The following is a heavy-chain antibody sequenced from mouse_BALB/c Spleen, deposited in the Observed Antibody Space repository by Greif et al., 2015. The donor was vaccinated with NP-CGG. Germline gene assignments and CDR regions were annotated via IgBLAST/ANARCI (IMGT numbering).Heavy chain of an antibody. CDR1: GYSFTSYW. Sequence: QVQLKQSGPQLVRPGASVKISCKASGYSFTSYWMHWVKQRPGQGLEWIGMIDPSDSETRLNQKFKDKATLTVDKSSSTAYMQLSSPTSEDSAVYYCAKRGDGYYENAMDYWGQGTSVTISS. J-gene: IGHJ4*01. CDR2: IDPSDSET. D-gene: IGHD2-3*01. CDR3: AKRGDGYYENAMDY. V-gene: IGHV1S126*01.